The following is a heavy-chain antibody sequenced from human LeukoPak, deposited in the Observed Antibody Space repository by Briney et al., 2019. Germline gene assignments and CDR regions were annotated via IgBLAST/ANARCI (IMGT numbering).Heavy chain of an antibody. Sequence: PGGSLRLSCTASGFTFSGYAMNWVRQAPGKGLEWVSAISGSGESTYYADSVKGRFTISRENSKSTLYLQMNSLRAEDTALYYCAKARGYSSSSENNWFDPWGQGTLVTVSS. CDR3: AKARGYSSSSENNWFDP. J-gene: IGHJ5*02. D-gene: IGHD6-6*01. V-gene: IGHV3-23*01. CDR1: GFTFSGYA. CDR2: ISGSGEST.